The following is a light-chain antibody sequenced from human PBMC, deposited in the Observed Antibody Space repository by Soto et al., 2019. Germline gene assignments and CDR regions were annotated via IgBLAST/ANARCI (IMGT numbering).Light chain of an antibody. J-gene: IGLJ2*01. Sequence: QSALTQPASVSGSPGQSITISCTGTSSDVGGYNYVSWYQQHPGKAPKLMIYDVSNRPSGVSYRFSGSKSGNTASLTISGLQAEDEADYYCSSYTSSTSTRAFGGGTKLTVL. CDR2: DVS. V-gene: IGLV2-14*01. CDR3: SSYTSSTSTRA. CDR1: SSDVGGYNY.